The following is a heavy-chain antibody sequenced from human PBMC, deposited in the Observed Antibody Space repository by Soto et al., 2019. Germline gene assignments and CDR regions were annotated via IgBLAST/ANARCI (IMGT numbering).Heavy chain of an antibody. CDR1: GFTFSNYA. V-gene: IGHV3-64*01. D-gene: IGHD6-13*01. Sequence: EAQLVESGGGLVQPGGSLRLSCAASGFTFSNYAMHWVRQAPGKGLEYVSGISNNGAHTDYAKSVKGRFTISRDNSENTLYLQMGSLRAEDLALYYCARRGYGSRWPNVYMDVCGKGTPVTVSS. CDR3: ARRGYGSRWPNVYMDV. CDR2: ISNNGAHT. J-gene: IGHJ6*03.